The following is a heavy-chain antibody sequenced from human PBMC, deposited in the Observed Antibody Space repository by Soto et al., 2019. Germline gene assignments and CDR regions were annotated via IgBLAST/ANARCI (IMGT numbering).Heavy chain of an antibody. V-gene: IGHV3-21*01. Sequence: EVQLVESGGGLVKPGGSLTLSCAASGFTFSGYSMNWVRQAPGMGLEWVASISSDSTYIYYADSVRGRFTISSDNAKESLYLEMNSLRAEDSAMYYCARRIDYGEDYWGQGTLVTVSS. CDR2: ISSDSTYI. D-gene: IGHD3-16*01. CDR1: GFTFSGYS. J-gene: IGHJ4*02. CDR3: ARRIDYGEDY.